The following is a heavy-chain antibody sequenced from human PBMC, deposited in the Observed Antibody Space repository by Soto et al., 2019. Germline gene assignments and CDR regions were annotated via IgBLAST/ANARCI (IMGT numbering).Heavy chain of an antibody. Sequence: QLQLQESGSGLVKPSQTLSLTCAVSGGSISSGGYSWSWIRQPPGKGLEWIGYIYHSGSTYYNPSRKSRGTVSVDRSKNQFSLELSSVTAADTAVYYCARAHYGDYGYGMDVWGQGTTVTVSS. CDR3: ARAHYGDYGYGMDV. CDR1: GGSISSGGYS. CDR2: IYHSGST. J-gene: IGHJ6*02. D-gene: IGHD4-17*01. V-gene: IGHV4-30-2*01.